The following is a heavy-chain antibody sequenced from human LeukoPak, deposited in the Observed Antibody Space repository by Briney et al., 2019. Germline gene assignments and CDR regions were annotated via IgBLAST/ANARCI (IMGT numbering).Heavy chain of an antibody. D-gene: IGHD3-22*01. CDR3: ARDPGGYRGVYYYYGMDV. J-gene: IGHJ6*02. CDR2: ISSSSSTI. CDR1: GFTFSSYS. Sequence: GRSLRLSCAASGFTFSSYSMNWVPQAPGRGLEWVSYISSSSSTIYYADSVKGRFTISRDNAKNSLYLQMNSLRAEDTAVYYCARDPGGYRGVYYYYGMDVWGQGTTVTVSS. V-gene: IGHV3-48*04.